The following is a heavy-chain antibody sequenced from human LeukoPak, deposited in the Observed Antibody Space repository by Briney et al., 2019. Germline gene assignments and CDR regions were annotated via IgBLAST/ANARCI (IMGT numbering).Heavy chain of an antibody. CDR1: GYTFTGYY. D-gene: IGHD5-12*01. Sequence: ASVKVSCKASGYTFTGYYMHWVRQAPGQGLEWMGWINPNSGGTNYAQKFQGRVTMTRDTSISTAYMELSRLRSDDTAVYYCAREHSGYDYFDYWGQGTLVTVSS. V-gene: IGHV1-2*02. CDR2: INPNSGGT. CDR3: AREHSGYDYFDY. J-gene: IGHJ4*02.